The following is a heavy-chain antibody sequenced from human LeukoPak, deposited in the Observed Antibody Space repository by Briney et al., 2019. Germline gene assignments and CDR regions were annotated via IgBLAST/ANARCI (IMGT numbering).Heavy chain of an antibody. V-gene: IGHV4-59*01. J-gene: IGHJ4*02. CDR1: GGSISSYY. Sequence: SETLSLTCTVSGGSISSYYWSWIRQPPGKGLEWIGYIYYSGSTNYNPSLKSRVTISVDTSKSQFSLKLSSVTAADTAVYYCAKGRPGYSTPYDYWGQGTLVTVSS. CDR3: AKGRPGYSTPYDY. D-gene: IGHD4-11*01. CDR2: IYYSGST.